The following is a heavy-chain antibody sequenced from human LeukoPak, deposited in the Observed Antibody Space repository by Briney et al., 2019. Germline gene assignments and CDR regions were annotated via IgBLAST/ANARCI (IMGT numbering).Heavy chain of an antibody. V-gene: IGHV1-18*01. CDR1: GYTFTSYG. J-gene: IGHJ5*02. Sequence: ASVKVSCKASGYTFTSYGISWVRQAPGQGLEWMGWISAYNGNTNYAQKLQGRVTMTTDTSTSTAYMELRRLRSDDTAVYYCARSDIAVAGTAWFDPWGQGTLVTVSS. D-gene: IGHD6-19*01. CDR3: ARSDIAVAGTAWFDP. CDR2: ISAYNGNT.